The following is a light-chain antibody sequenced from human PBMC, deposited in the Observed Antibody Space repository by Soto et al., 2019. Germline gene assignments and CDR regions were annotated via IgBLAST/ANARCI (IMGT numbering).Light chain of an antibody. CDR3: SSFTTSSTYV. CDR2: DVS. Sequence: ALTQPASVSGSPAQSVVISGTGPSSDVGSYNRVSWYQQPPGTAPKLIIYDVSNRPSGVPDRFSGSKSGNTASLTISGLQAEDEADYYCSSFTTSSTYVFGTGTKVTVL. J-gene: IGLJ1*01. V-gene: IGLV2-18*02. CDR1: SSDVGSYNR.